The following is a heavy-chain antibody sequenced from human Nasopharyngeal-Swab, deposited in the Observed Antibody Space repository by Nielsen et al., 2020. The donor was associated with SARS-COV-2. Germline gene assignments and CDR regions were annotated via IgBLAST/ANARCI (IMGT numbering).Heavy chain of an antibody. D-gene: IGHD5-12*01. Sequence: GESLKLSCAASGFTFRNFAMSWVRQAPGKGLEWVSVISGYSDSTYYTDSVRGRFTISRDNSKNTLNLQMNNLRAEDTAIYYCAKDRDSGDDSEEYYHYYGMDVWGQGAPVTVSS. J-gene: IGHJ6*02. V-gene: IGHV3-23*01. CDR1: GFTFRNFA. CDR3: AKDRDSGDDSEEYYHYYGMDV. CDR2: ISGYSDST.